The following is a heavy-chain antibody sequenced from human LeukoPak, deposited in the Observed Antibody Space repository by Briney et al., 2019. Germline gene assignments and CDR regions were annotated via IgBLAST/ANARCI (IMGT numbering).Heavy chain of an antibody. J-gene: IGHJ4*02. V-gene: IGHV3-66*01. CDR3: TNYLPDR. CDR2: IYSRGTT. Sequence: KAVELVSVIYSRGTTYHADSVTRTFTISRDSSKNTVYLQMNSLRAEDTAVYYCTNYLPDRWGQGALVTVSS. D-gene: IGHD2/OR15-2a*01.